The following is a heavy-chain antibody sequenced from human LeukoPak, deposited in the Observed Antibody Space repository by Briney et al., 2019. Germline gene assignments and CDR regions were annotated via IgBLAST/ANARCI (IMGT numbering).Heavy chain of an antibody. J-gene: IGHJ4*02. CDR2: ISSLGSTI. CDR1: GFTFSTYS. CDR3: AQKGGTDH. Sequence: GGSLRLSCAASGFTFSTYSMNWVRQAPGQGLEWVSYISSLGSTIYYADSVKGRFTISRDNAKNSLYLQMSSLRDEDTAVYYCAQKGGTDHWGQGTLVTVSS. D-gene: IGHD2-15*01. V-gene: IGHV3-48*02.